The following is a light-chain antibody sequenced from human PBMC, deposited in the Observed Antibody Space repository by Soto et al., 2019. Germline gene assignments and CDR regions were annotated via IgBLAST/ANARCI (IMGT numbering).Light chain of an antibody. CDR1: QRVSGSS. CDR3: QQYGNSPS. V-gene: IGKV3-20*01. Sequence: VLTQSPGTLSLFPGDRATLSCRASQRVSGSSLAWYQQKPGQAPRLLIYGGSNRATGVPDRFSGSGSGADFTLTISRLEPEDFAVYHCQQYGNSPSFGQGTKLEIK. CDR2: GGS. J-gene: IGKJ2*01.